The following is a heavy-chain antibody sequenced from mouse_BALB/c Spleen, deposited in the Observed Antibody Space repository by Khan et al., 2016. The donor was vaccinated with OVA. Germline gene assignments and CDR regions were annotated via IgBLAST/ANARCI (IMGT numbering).Heavy chain of an antibody. CDR3: AGSAYGNFAY. CDR2: ISSDGDYT. CDR1: GFTFSTYA. Sequence: EVELVESGGGLVKPGGSLKLSCAASGFTFSTYAMSWVRQTPEKRLEWVATISSDGDYTYYPDNVTGRFTISRDNAKNTLYLQMSSLRSEDTAMYYCAGSAYGNFAYWGQGTLVTVSA. J-gene: IGHJ3*01. V-gene: IGHV5-9-3*01. D-gene: IGHD2-1*01.